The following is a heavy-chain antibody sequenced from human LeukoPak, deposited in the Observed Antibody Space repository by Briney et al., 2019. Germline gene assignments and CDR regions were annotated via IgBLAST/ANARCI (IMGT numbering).Heavy chain of an antibody. CDR1: GFTSSNAW. J-gene: IGHJ4*02. V-gene: IGHV3-15*01. D-gene: IGHD3-10*01. Sequence: GGSLRLSCAASGFTSSNAWMSWVRQAPGKGLEWVGRIKSKTDGGTIDYAAPVKGRFTISRDDSKNTLYLQMNSLKTEDTAVYYCTKDHGSGSYYFDYWGQGTLVTVSS. CDR3: TKDHGSGSYYFDY. CDR2: IKSKTDGGTI.